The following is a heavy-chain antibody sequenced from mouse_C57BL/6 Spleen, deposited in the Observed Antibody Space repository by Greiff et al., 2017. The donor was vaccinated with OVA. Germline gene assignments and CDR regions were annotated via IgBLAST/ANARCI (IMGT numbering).Heavy chain of an antibody. CDR3: AREVFQTGTIDY. D-gene: IGHD4-1*01. CDR1: GFTFTSYW. V-gene: IGHV1-53*01. Sequence: VQLQQSGTDLVKPGASVKLSCKASGFTFTSYWMYWVQQRPGQGLEWIGNINPSNGGTNSNDKFKSKVTLTVDKSYSTAYMQLSSLTSEDSAVYYCAREVFQTGTIDYWGQGTTLTVSS. CDR2: INPSNGGT. J-gene: IGHJ2*01.